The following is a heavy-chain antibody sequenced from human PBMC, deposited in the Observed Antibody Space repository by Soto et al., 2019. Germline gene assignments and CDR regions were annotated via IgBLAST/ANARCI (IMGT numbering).Heavy chain of an antibody. J-gene: IGHJ1*01. D-gene: IGHD2-2*01. CDR1: GGTFRSFA. V-gene: IGHV1-69*01. CDR2: TTTLSATT. CDR3: VKDNHLAYAL. Sequence: QVRLVQSGAEAKKPGSSVKLSCKASGGTFRSFAFSCVRQAPGDALEWVGGTTTLSATTHYAAKPQGRGTSTADESTSTVYVELSRLSSEDSAVYVGVKDNHLAYALWGKGTVVTVSS.